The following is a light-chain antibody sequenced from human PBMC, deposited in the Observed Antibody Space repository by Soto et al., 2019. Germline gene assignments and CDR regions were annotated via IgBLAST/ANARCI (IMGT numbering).Light chain of an antibody. CDR1: QNIYSN. V-gene: IGKV3-15*01. CDR2: RAS. CDR3: LKYHNLWA. Sequence: IVMTQSPATLSVSPGEXATLSCRASQNIYSNVAWYQQRPGQAPRLLIYRASTRAPGIPARFSGSGSGTEFTLTISSLQSEDFTVYSCLKYHNLWAFGQGTKVDIK. J-gene: IGKJ1*01.